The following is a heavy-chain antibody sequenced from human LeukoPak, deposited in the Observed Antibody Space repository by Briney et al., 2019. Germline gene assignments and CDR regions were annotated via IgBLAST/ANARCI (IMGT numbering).Heavy chain of an antibody. J-gene: IGHJ4*02. V-gene: IGHV3-48*01. D-gene: IGHD3-10*01. CDR3: ATRTRLNYYGSGSYSYFDY. CDR1: GFTFSSYS. Sequence: TGGSLRLSCAASGFTFSSYSMNWVRQAPGKGLEWVSYISSSSSTIYYADSVKGRFTISRDNAKNSLYLQMNSLRAEDTAVYYCATRTRLNYYGSGSYSYFDYWGQGTLVTVSS. CDR2: ISSSSSTI.